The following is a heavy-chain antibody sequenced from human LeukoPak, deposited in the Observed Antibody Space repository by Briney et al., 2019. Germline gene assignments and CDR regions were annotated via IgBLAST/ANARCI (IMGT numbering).Heavy chain of an antibody. V-gene: IGHV3-21*01. CDR3: ARDPYEIVATPYYFDY. CDR2: ISSSSSYI. D-gene: IGHD5-12*01. Sequence: PGGSLRLSCAASGFTFSSYSMNWVRQAPGKGLEWVSSISSSSSYIYYADSAKGRFTISRDNAKNSLYLQMNSLRAEDTAVYYCARDPYEIVATPYYFDYWGQGTLVTVFS. CDR1: GFTFSSYS. J-gene: IGHJ4*02.